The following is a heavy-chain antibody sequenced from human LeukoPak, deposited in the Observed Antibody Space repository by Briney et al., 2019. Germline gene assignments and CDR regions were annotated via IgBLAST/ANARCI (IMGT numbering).Heavy chain of an antibody. CDR2: INHSGST. CDR3: ARGPDIVVVPAAIYTFDF. CDR1: GGSFSGYY. V-gene: IGHV4-34*01. J-gene: IGHJ4*02. Sequence: SSETLSLTCAVYGGSFSGYYWSWIRQPPGKGLEWIGEINHSGSTNYTPSLESRVTISVDTSKNQFSLKLSSVTAADTAVYYCARGPDIVVVPAAIYTFDFWGQGTLVTVSS. D-gene: IGHD2-2*01.